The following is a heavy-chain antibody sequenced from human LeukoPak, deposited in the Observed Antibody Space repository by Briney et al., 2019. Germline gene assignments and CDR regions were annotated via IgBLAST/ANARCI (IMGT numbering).Heavy chain of an antibody. CDR2: INPNSGGT. V-gene: IGHV1-2*02. D-gene: IGHD2-2*01. J-gene: IGHJ6*02. CDR1: GYTFTGYY. CDR3: AEGYCSSTSCPTRGDYYGMDV. Sequence: ASVKVSCKASGYTFTGYYMHWVRQAPGQGLEWMGWINPNSGGTNYAQKFQGRVTVTRDTSISTAYMELSRLRSDDTAVYYCAEGYCSSTSCPTRGDYYGMDVWGQGTTVTVSS.